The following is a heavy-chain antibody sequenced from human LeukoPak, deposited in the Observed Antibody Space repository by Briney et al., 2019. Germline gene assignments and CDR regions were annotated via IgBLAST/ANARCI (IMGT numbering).Heavy chain of an antibody. CDR3: ANFRPTYYYDSSGYNGPS. J-gene: IGHJ5*02. V-gene: IGHV3-48*01. Sequence: PGGSLRLSCAASGFTFSSYSMNWVRQAPGKGLEWVSYISSSSSTIYYADSVKGRFTISRDNAKNSLYLQMNSLRAEDTAVYYCANFRPTYYYDSSGYNGPSWGQGTLVTVSS. CDR1: GFTFSSYS. D-gene: IGHD3-22*01. CDR2: ISSSSSTI.